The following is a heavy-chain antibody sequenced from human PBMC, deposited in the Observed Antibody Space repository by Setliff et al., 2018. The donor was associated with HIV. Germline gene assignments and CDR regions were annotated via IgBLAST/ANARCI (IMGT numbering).Heavy chain of an antibody. D-gene: IGHD2-15*01. V-gene: IGHV4-59*08. CDR3: ARLAPTYDGSRYFGRFDP. J-gene: IGHJ5*02. CDR2: IYYSGTT. CDR1: GGSISSYH. Sequence: SETLSLTCTVSGGSISSYHWGWIRQPPGKGLEWIGYIYYSGTTNYNSSLKSRVTISVATSKTQFSLQLSSVTAADTAVYYCARLAPTYDGSRYFGRFDPWGQGTLVTVSS.